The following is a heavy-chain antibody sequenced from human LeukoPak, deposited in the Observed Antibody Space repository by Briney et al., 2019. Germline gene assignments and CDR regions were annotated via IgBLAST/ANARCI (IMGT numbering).Heavy chain of an antibody. Sequence: PSETLSLTCTVSGGSISSSSYYWGWIRQPPGKGLEWIGSIYHSGSTYYNPSLKSRVTISVDTSKNQFPLKLSSVTAADTAVYYCARHEGLLRYFDWLYAFDIWGQGTMVTVSS. V-gene: IGHV4-39*06. D-gene: IGHD3-9*01. CDR3: ARHEGLLRYFDWLYAFDI. CDR1: GGSISSSSYY. CDR2: IYHSGST. J-gene: IGHJ3*02.